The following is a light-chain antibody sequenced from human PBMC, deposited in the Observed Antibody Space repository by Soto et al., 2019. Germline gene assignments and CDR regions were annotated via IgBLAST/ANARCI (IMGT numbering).Light chain of an antibody. CDR1: QSVSIN. CDR3: QQYNSFAPYS. CDR2: GAF. J-gene: IGKJ2*03. V-gene: IGKV3-15*01. Sequence: EIVMTQSPATLSVSPGDRATLSCRASQSVSINLAWYQQKPGQAPRLLIYGAFTRATGIPARFSGSGSGTEFTLTISSLQSDDFASYYCQQYNSFAPYSFGQGTKLEI.